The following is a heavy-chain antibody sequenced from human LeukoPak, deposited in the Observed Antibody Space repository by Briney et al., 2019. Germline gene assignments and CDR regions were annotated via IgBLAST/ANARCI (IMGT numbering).Heavy chain of an antibody. V-gene: IGHV3-7*01. D-gene: IGHD1-26*01. CDR1: GVTVSSIY. CDR3: ASPSLGVGSLFDF. Sequence: GGSLRLSCAASGVTVSSIYMGWVRQAPGKGLEWVANIKQDGSEMNYVDSVKGRFTISRDNAKNSLYLQMNSLRAEDTAVYYCASPSLGVGSLFDFWGQGTLVTVSS. J-gene: IGHJ4*02. CDR2: IKQDGSEM.